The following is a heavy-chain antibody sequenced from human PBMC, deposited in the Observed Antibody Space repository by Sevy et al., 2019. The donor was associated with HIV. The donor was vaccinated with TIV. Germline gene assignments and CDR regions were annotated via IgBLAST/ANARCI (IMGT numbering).Heavy chain of an antibody. V-gene: IGHV1-46*03. Sequence: ASVKVSCKVSGYTFTSYYMHWVRQAPGQGLEWMGIINPSGGSTSYAQKFQGRVTMIRDTSTSPVYMELSSLRSEDTAVYYCARFDDFWYYGKDVWGQGTTVTVSS. CDR3: ARFDDFWYYGKDV. D-gene: IGHD3-3*01. CDR2: INPSGGST. CDR1: GYTFTSYY. J-gene: IGHJ6*02.